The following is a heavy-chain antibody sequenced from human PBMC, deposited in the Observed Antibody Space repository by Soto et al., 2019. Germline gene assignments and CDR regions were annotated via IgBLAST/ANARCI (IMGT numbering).Heavy chain of an antibody. CDR1: GGSISSYY. J-gene: IGHJ4*02. D-gene: IGHD4-17*01. V-gene: IGHV4-59*08. CDR2: IYYSGST. CDR3: ARRTTTLGTIDY. Sequence: SETLSLTCTVSGGSISSYYWSWIRQPPGKGLEWIGYIYYSGSTNYNPSLKSRVTISVDTSKNQFSLKLSSVTAADTAVYYCARRTTTLGTIDYWGQGTLVTVSS.